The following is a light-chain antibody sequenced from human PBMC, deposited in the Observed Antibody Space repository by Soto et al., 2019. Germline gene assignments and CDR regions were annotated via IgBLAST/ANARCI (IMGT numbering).Light chain of an antibody. Sequence: DIQMTQSPSSPSASVGDRVTITCRASQDITNFLVWFQQKPGKAPKPLIYAASSLKSGVPSNFSGSGFGTEFTLTISSLQPEDFATYYCQQYNTYPWTFGQGTKVEIK. CDR2: AAS. CDR1: QDITNF. CDR3: QQYNTYPWT. V-gene: IGKV1-16*02. J-gene: IGKJ1*01.